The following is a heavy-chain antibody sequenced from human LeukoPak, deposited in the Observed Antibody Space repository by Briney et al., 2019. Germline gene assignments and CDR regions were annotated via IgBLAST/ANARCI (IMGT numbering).Heavy chain of an antibody. CDR1: GFTFSNAW. CDR3: TTDLGSSSWYDY. CDR2: IKSKTDDGTT. V-gene: IGHV3-15*01. D-gene: IGHD6-13*01. Sequence: GGSLRLSCAASGFTFSNAWMSWVRQDPGKGLEWVGHIKSKTDDGTTDYAAPVKGRFTISRDDSKNTLYLQMNSLKTEDTAVYYCTTDLGSSSWYDYWGQGTLVTVSS. J-gene: IGHJ4*02.